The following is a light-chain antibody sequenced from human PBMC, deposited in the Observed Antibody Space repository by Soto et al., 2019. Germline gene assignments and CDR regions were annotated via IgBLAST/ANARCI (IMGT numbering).Light chain of an antibody. V-gene: IGLV4-69*01. J-gene: IGLJ2*01. CDR3: QTWGTGIQAA. Sequence: QLVLTQSPSASASLGASVKLTCTLSSGHSNYAIAWHQQQPEKSPRYLMKLNSDGSHSKGDGIPDRFSGSSSGAERYLTISSLQSEDEADYYCQTWGTGIQAAFGVGTKLTVL. CDR2: LNSDGSH. CDR1: SGHSNYA.